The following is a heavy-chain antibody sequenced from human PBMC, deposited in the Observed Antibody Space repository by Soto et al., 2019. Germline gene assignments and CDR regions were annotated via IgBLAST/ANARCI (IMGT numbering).Heavy chain of an antibody. J-gene: IGHJ4*02. Sequence: PGGSLRLSCAASGFAFSSYAMSWVRQAPGKGLEWVSAISGSGGSTYYADSVKGRFTISRDNSKNTLYLQMNSLRAEDTAVYYCGERIAVAPAAPFDYWGQGTLVTVSS. V-gene: IGHV3-23*01. CDR2: ISGSGGST. CDR3: GERIAVAPAAPFDY. D-gene: IGHD6-19*01. CDR1: GFAFSSYA.